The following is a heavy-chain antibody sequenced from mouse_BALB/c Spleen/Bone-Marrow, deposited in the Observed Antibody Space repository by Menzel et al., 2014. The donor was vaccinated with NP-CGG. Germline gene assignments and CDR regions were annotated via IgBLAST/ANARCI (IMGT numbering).Heavy chain of an antibody. Sequence: VKLMESGAELAKPGASVKMSCKASGHTFTSYWMHWVKQRPGQGLEWIGYINPSTGYTEYNQKFKDKATLTADKSSSTAYMQLSSLTSEDSAVYYCARCDGYEAYWGQGTLVTVSA. J-gene: IGHJ3*01. CDR2: INPSTGYT. CDR1: GHTFTSYW. CDR3: ARCDGYEAY. D-gene: IGHD2-2*01. V-gene: IGHV1-7*01.